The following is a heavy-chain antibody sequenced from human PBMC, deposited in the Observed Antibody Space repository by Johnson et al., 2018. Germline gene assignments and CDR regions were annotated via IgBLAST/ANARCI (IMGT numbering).Heavy chain of an antibody. CDR2: ISSSSSTI. CDR1: GFTFSSYS. V-gene: IGHV3-48*01. D-gene: IGHD4/OR15-4a*01. CDR3: SSGASDAFDI. Sequence: VQLVQSGGGVVQPGRSLRLSCAASGFTFSSYSMNWVRQAPGKGLEWVSYISSSSSTIYYADSVKGRFTISRDNSGNTLFLQMNSLGAEDTAVYYCSSGASDAFDIWGQGTMVTVSS. J-gene: IGHJ3*02.